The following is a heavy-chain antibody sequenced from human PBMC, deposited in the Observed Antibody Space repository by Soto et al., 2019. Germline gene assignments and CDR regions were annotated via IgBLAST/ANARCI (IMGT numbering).Heavy chain of an antibody. Sequence: QVQLVESGGGVVQPGRSLRLSCAASGFIFSSYGMHWVRQAPGKGLEWVAVISYDGSKKYYVDSVKGRFTISRDNSKNTLDLQMNSLRAEDTAVYYCAKELGYYDSSGSMERAAFDIWGQGTMVTVSS. V-gene: IGHV3-30*18. D-gene: IGHD3-22*01. CDR3: AKELGYYDSSGSMERAAFDI. CDR2: ISYDGSKK. CDR1: GFIFSSYG. J-gene: IGHJ3*02.